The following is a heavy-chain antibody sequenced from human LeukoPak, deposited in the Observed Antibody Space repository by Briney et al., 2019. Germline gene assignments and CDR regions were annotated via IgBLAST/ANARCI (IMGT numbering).Heavy chain of an antibody. CDR2: VYYSGST. CDR3: ARVGYRRGHHFDY. J-gene: IGHJ4*02. CDR1: GASISNSDYY. Sequence: SETLSLTCTVSGASISNSDYYWGWIRQLPGKGLEWIGYVYYSGSTYSNPSLKSRVIISVDTSKNQFSLMMTSMTAADTAVYYCARVGYRRGHHFDYWGQGTLVTVSS. V-gene: IGHV4-30-4*01. D-gene: IGHD5-24*01.